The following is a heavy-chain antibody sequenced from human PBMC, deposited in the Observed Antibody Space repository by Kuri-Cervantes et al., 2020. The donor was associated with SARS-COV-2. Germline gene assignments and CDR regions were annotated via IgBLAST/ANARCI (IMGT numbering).Heavy chain of an antibody. V-gene: IGHV3-21*04. Sequence: GGSLRLSCAASGFTFSSYAMSWVRQAPGKGLEWVSSISSSSSYIYYADSVKGRFTISRDNAKNSLYLQMNSLRAEDTAVYYCAKRMNDYGDMRDYWGQGTLVTVSS. D-gene: IGHD4-17*01. CDR2: ISSSSSYI. CDR3: AKRMNDYGDMRDY. CDR1: GFTFSSYA. J-gene: IGHJ4*02.